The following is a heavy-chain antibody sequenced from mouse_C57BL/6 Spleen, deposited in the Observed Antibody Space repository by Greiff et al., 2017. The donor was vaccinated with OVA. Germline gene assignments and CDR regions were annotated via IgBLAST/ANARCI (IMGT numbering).Heavy chain of an antibody. Sequence: QVQLKESGPELVKPGASVKISCKASGYAFSSSWLNWVKQRPGKGLEWIGRIYPGDGDTNYNGKFKGKATLTADKSSSTAYMQLSSLTSEDSAVYFCARGGYSNHDYWGQGTTLTVSS. V-gene: IGHV1-82*01. CDR1: GYAFSSSW. J-gene: IGHJ2*01. D-gene: IGHD2-5*01. CDR2: IYPGDGDT. CDR3: ARGGYSNHDY.